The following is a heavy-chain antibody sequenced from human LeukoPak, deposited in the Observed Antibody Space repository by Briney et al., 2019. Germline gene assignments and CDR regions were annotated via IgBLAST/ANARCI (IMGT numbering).Heavy chain of an antibody. CDR3: ARDSIAPLLGYYYYMDV. D-gene: IGHD6-6*01. CDR2: INPNSGGT. CDR1: GYTFTGYY. Sequence: ASVKVSCKASGYTFTGYYMHWVRQAPGQGLEWMGWINPNSGGTNYAQRFQGRVTMTRDTSISTAYMELSRLRSDDTAVYYCARDSIAPLLGYYYYMDVWGKGTTVTVSS. V-gene: IGHV1-2*02. J-gene: IGHJ6*03.